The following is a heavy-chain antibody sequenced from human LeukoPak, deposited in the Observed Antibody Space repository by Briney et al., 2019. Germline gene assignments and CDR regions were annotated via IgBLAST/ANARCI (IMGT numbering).Heavy chain of an antibody. D-gene: IGHD3-22*01. CDR1: GYTFTSYY. CDR3: ASSITGSVDYYDSSGFDY. Sequence: ASVKVSCKASGYTFTSYYMHWLRQAPGQGLEWMGIINPSGGSTSYAQKFQGRVTMTRDTSTSTVYMELSSLRSEDTAVYYCASSITGSVDYYDSSGFDYWGQGTLVTVSS. J-gene: IGHJ4*02. CDR2: INPSGGST. V-gene: IGHV1-46*01.